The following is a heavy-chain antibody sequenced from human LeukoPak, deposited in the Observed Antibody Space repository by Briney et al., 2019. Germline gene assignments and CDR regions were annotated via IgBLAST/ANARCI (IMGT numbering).Heavy chain of an antibody. CDR2: IYPGDSDT. J-gene: IGHJ4*02. Sequence: GESLKISCKGSGYSLTSLWIGWVRQMPGKGLEWMGIIYPGDSDTRYSPSFEGQVTISADKSISTAYLEWSNLKASDTAIYYCARRYARPFDYWGQGTLVTVSS. CDR1: GYSLTSLW. V-gene: IGHV5-51*01. D-gene: IGHD5-18*01. CDR3: ARRYARPFDY.